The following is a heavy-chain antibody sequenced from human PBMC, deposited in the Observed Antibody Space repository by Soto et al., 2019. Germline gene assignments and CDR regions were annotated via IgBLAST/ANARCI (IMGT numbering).Heavy chain of an antibody. CDR1: GGSISSGGYY. J-gene: IGHJ5*02. Sequence: SETLSLTCTVSGGSISSGGYYWNWIRQHPEKGLEWIGYIYYIGSTYYNPSLKSRVTISLDTSKNQFSLKLSSVTAADTAVYYCARSVFPWGQGTLVTVSS. V-gene: IGHV4-31*03. CDR2: IYYIGST. CDR3: ARSVFP.